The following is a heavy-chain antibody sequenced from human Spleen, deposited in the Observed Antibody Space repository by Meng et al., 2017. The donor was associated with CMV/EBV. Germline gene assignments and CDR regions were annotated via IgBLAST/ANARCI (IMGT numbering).Heavy chain of an antibody. CDR1: WFPLSTSGVG. CDR3: AHSESLNFDF. CDR2: IYWDDDM. J-gene: IGHJ4*02. Sequence: CPFSWFPLSTSGVGLGWIRQPPGKALECLALIYWDDDMRYSPSLKSRLTITKDTSKNQVVLTMTNMDPVDTATYYCAHSESLNFDFWGQGTLVTVSS. V-gene: IGHV2-5*02.